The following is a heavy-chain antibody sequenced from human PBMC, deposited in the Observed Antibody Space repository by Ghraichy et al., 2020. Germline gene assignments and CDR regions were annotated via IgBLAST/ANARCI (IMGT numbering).Heavy chain of an antibody. CDR3: ARDQSGRITMVRSALTDY. V-gene: IGHV3-7*01. Sequence: GGSLRLSCAASGFTFSSYWMSWVRQAPGKGLEWVANIKQDGSEKYYVDSVKGRFTISRDNAKNSLYLQMNSLRAEDTAVYYCARDQSGRITMVRSALTDYWGQGPLVTVSS. D-gene: IGHD3-10*01. CDR1: GFTFSSYW. CDR2: IKQDGSEK. J-gene: IGHJ4*02.